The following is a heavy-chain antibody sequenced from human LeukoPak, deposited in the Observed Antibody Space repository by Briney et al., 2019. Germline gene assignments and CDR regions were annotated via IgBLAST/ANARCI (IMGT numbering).Heavy chain of an antibody. J-gene: IGHJ4*02. CDR3: ARARNSGSYPFDY. CDR2: IYSGGST. V-gene: IGHV3-66*01. CDR1: GFTVSSNY. D-gene: IGHD1-26*01. Sequence: GGSLRLSCAASGFTVSSNYMSWVRQAPGKGLEWVSVIYSGGSTYYADSVKGRFTISGDNSKNTLYLQMNSLRAEDTAVYYCARARNSGSYPFDYWGQGTLVTVSS.